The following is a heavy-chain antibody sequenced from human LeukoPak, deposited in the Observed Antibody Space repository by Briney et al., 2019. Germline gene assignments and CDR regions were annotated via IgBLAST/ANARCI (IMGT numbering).Heavy chain of an antibody. J-gene: IGHJ4*02. V-gene: IGHV3-23*01. Sequence: GGSLTLSCAASGFTFSSYAMSWVRQAPGKGLEWVSAISGSGGSTYYADSVKGRFTISRDNSKNTLYLQMNSLGAEDTAVYYCAKDSYYDFWSGYYSAYYFDYWGQGTLVTVSS. CDR2: ISGSGGST. D-gene: IGHD3-3*01. CDR3: AKDSYYDFWSGYYSAYYFDY. CDR1: GFTFSSYA.